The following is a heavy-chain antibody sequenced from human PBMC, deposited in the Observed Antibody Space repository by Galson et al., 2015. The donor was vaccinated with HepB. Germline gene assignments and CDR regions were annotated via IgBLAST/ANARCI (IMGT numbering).Heavy chain of an antibody. V-gene: IGHV1-3*01. J-gene: IGHJ4*02. CDR2: INPGTGNI. CDR3: ARDGYFYDRAAYYYYFDY. D-gene: IGHD3-22*01. CDR1: GYTFSGYD. Sequence: SVKVSCKASGYTFSGYDMHWVRQAPGQRLEWMGWINPGTGNIKYSQKFQDRVTFTGDTSASTAYMELNNLKSEDTAVYYCARDGYFYDRAAYYYYFDYWGQGTLVTVSS.